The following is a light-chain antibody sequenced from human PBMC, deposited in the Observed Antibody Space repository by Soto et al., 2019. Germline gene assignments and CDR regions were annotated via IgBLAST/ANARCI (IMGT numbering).Light chain of an antibody. J-gene: IGKJ1*01. Sequence: IPSTQCTSPPSGSVGDSVTITSRASQTISSWLAWYQQKPGKAPKLLIYKASTLKSGVPSRFSGSGSGTEFTLTISSLQPDDFATYYCQHYNSYSEAFGQGTKVEI. CDR3: QHYNSYSEA. CDR1: QTISSW. V-gene: IGKV1-5*03. CDR2: KAS.